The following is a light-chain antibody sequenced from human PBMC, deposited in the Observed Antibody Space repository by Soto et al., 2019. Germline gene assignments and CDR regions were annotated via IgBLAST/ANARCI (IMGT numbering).Light chain of an antibody. CDR1: NSNIGRND. Sequence: QSVLAQPPSASGTPGQRVTISCSGSNSNIGRNDVTWYQQVPGTAPQCLIYSNDQRPSGVPDRISGSRSGTSASLAIRGLQSGDEAEYYCAAWDDTLRARVFGGGTKLTVL. CDR3: AAWDDTLRARV. J-gene: IGLJ2*01. V-gene: IGLV1-44*01. CDR2: SND.